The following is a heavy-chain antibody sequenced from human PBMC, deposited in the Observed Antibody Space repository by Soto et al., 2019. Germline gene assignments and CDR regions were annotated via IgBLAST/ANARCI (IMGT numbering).Heavy chain of an antibody. D-gene: IGHD1-1*01. CDR3: AREVKSGAGSDAFDI. CDR1: AASISSDNYL. J-gene: IGHJ3*02. V-gene: IGHV4-31*03. CDR2: IDDIGRD. Sequence: SETLSLTCTVSAASISSDNYLCSWIRQHPGKGLEWIGYIDDIGRDYYNPPLKSRVTTSVDTSKNQFSLRLSSVTVADTATYDCAREVKSGAGSDAFDIWGQGTVVTVSS.